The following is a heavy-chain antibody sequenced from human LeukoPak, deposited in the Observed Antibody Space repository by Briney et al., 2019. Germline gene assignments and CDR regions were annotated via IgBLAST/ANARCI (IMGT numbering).Heavy chain of an antibody. V-gene: IGHV3-30*18. CDR2: ISYDGSNK. J-gene: IGHJ5*02. CDR3: AKDLSVAASP. CDR1: GFTFSSYD. Sequence: GGALRLSCTASGFTFSSYDMHWVRQAPGKGLEWVAVISYDGSNKYYADSVKGRFTISRDNSKNTLYLQMNSLSAEDTAMYYCAKDLSVAASPWGQGTLVTVSS. D-gene: IGHD6-19*01.